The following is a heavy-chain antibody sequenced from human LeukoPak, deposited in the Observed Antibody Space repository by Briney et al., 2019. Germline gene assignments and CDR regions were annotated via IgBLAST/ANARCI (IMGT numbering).Heavy chain of an antibody. CDR3: TSWGDTTAEYFQR. J-gene: IGHJ1*01. D-gene: IGHD2-21*02. V-gene: IGHV3-7*01. CDR1: GFTFNRCW. Sequence: GGPLRLSCVVSGFTFNRCWMNWVRQAPGKGLEWVAHINPDGRDTYYVDSVKGRFTISRDNAQNSMYLQMNSLRVEDTAVYYCTSWGDTTAEYFQRWGQGTLVTVSS. CDR2: INPDGRDT.